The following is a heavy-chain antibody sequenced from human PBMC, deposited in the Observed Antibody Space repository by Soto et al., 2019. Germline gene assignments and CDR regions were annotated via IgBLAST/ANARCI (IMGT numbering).Heavy chain of an antibody. CDR1: GFTFSSYG. CDR3: AKESGLLWFGELF. CDR2: ISYDGSNK. J-gene: IGHJ4*02. Sequence: VGSLRPSCAASGFTFSSYGMHWVRQAPGKGLEWVALISYDGSNKYYADSVKGRFTISRDNSKNTLYLQMNSLRAEDTAVYYCAKESGLLWFGELFWGQGTLVTVSS. D-gene: IGHD3-10*01. V-gene: IGHV3-30*18.